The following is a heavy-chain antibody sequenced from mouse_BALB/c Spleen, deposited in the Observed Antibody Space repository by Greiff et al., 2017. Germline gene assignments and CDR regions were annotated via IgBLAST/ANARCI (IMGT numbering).Heavy chain of an antibody. CDR3: ARNYAMITGWFAY. Sequence: VQRVESGPGLVQPSQSLSITCTVSGFSLTSYGVHWVRQSPGKGLEWLGVIWSGGSTDYNAAFISRLSISKDNSKSQVFFKMNSLQANDTAIYYCARNYAMITGWFAYWGQGTLVTVSA. CDR1: GFSLTSYG. J-gene: IGHJ3*01. CDR2: IWSGGST. V-gene: IGHV2-2*02. D-gene: IGHD2-4*01.